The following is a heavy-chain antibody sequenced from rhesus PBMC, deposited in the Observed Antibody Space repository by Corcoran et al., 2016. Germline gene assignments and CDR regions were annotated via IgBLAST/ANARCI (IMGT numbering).Heavy chain of an antibody. CDR2: IYGSGSST. J-gene: IGHJ4*01. CDR1: GGSIGSSY. V-gene: IGHV4-169*01. Sequence: QLPLQESGPGLVQPSETLSVTCAVSGGSIGSSYWSWIRQAPGKGLEWIGYIYGSGSSTNYNPSLKSRVTLSVDTSKNQLSLKLSSVTTADTAVYYCARGCTGSGCYGGFDYWGQGVLVTVSS. CDR3: ARGCTGSGCYGGFDY. D-gene: IGHD2-21*01.